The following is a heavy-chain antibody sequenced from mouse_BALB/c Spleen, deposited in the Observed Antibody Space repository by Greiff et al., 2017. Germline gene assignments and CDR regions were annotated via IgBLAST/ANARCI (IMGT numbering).Heavy chain of an antibody. CDR3: ARDEVYYYGSFYAMDY. CDR2: INSNGGST. Sequence: DVQLVESGGGLVQPGGSLKLSCAASGFTFSSYGMSWVRQTPDKRLELVATINSNGGSTYYPDSVKGRFTISRDNAKNTLYLQMSSLKSEDTAMYYCARDEVYYYGSFYAMDYWGQGTSVTVSS. V-gene: IGHV5-6-3*01. CDR1: GFTFSSYG. J-gene: IGHJ4*01. D-gene: IGHD1-1*01.